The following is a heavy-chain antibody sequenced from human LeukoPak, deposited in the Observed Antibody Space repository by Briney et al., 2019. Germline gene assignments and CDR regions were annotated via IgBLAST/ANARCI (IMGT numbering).Heavy chain of an antibody. J-gene: IGHJ4*02. Sequence: PGRSLRLSCAASGFTFSSYAMSWVRQAPGKGLEWVSAISGSGGSTYYADSVKGRFTISRDNSKNTLYLQMNSLRAEDTAVYYCAKDSFGDIAAAGTYFDYWGQGTLVTVSS. CDR3: AKDSFGDIAAAGTYFDY. D-gene: IGHD6-13*01. CDR1: GFTFSSYA. CDR2: ISGSGGST. V-gene: IGHV3-23*01.